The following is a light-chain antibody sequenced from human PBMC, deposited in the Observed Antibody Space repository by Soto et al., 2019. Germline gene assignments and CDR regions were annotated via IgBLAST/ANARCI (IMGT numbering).Light chain of an antibody. Sequence: VVLTQSPATLALSPGERTTISCRTSLSVSVYLDWYQQKPGQAPTLLISDASNRATGIPARFSGSGSGTDFTLTISSLEPEDFAVYYCHQRQYWPPITVGKGTRLEIK. V-gene: IGKV3-11*01. J-gene: IGKJ5*01. CDR1: LSVSVY. CDR2: DAS. CDR3: HQRQYWPPIT.